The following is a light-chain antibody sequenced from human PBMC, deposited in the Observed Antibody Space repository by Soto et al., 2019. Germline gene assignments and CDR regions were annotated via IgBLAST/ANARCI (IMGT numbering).Light chain of an antibody. CDR3: QQFETWT. V-gene: IGKV1-5*03. J-gene: IGKJ1*01. CDR2: KAS. CDR1: QSISSW. Sequence: DIQMTQSPSTLSASVGDRVTITCRASQSISSWLAWYQQKPGKAPKLLIYKASSLESGVPSRFSGSGSGTEFTLTISSLQPDDFATYYSQQFETWTFGQGTKVEIK.